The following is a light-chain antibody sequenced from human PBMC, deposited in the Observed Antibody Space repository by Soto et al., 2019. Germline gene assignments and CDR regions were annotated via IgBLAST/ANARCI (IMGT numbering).Light chain of an antibody. J-gene: IGLJ1*01. V-gene: IGLV2-14*01. CDR1: SSDVGNYNY. CDR3: SSDTNSSTV. CDR2: EVS. Sequence: QSALTQPASVSGSPGQSITISSTGTSSDVGNYNYVSWYQQHPGKAPKLIIIEVSNRHSGVSNRFSVSKSGNKASLSISGRQAEDEADYYCSSDTNSSTVFGTGIKLTVL.